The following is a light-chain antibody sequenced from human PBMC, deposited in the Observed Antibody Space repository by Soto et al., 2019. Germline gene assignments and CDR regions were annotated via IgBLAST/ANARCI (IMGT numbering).Light chain of an antibody. CDR2: SNN. V-gene: IGLV1-44*01. Sequence: QSVLTQPPSASGTPGQSLTISCSGSISNIGSNTVNWYQQLPGTAPKLLIYSNNQRPSGVPDRFSGSKSGTSASLAISGLQSEDEADYYCAAWDDSLNGAVFGGGTQLTVL. CDR1: ISNIGSNT. J-gene: IGLJ7*01. CDR3: AAWDDSLNGAV.